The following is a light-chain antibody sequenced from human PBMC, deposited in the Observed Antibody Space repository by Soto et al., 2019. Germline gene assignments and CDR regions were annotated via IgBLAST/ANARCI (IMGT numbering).Light chain of an antibody. J-gene: IGLJ2*01. Sequence: QTVVTQPPSVSGAPGQRVTISXTGXXXXXXAGYDVHWYQQLPGTAPKLLIYGNSNRPSGVPDRFSGSKSGTSASLAITGLQAEDEADYYCQSYDSSLSGPVVFGGGTKLTVL. CDR3: QSYDSSLSGPVV. CDR2: GNS. CDR1: XXXXXAGYD. V-gene: IGLV1-40*01.